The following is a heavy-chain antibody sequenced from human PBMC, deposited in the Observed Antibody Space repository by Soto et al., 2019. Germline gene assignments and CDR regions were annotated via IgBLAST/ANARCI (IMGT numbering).Heavy chain of an antibody. J-gene: IGHJ4*02. V-gene: IGHV3-30*18. CDR3: AKPPYDSSGYYFDY. CDR2: ISYDGSNK. CDR1: GFTFSSYG. Sequence: LRLSCAASGFTFSSYGMHWVRQAPGKGLEWVAVISYDGSNKYYADSVKGRFTISRDNSKNTLYLQMNSLRAEDTAVYYCAKPPYDSSGYYFDYWGQGTLVTVSS. D-gene: IGHD3-22*01.